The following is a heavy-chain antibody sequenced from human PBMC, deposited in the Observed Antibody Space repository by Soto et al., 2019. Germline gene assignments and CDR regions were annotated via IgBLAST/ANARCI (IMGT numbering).Heavy chain of an antibody. CDR1: GFTFSSYA. Sequence: QVQLVESGGGVVQPGRSLRLSCAASGFTFSSYAMHWVRQAPGKGLEWVAVISYDGSNKYYADSVKGRFTISRDNSKNSLYLQMNSLRAEDTAVYYCASDPRIAAPFLDYWGQGTLVTVSS. CDR3: ASDPRIAAPFLDY. CDR2: ISYDGSNK. D-gene: IGHD6-6*01. V-gene: IGHV3-30-3*01. J-gene: IGHJ4*02.